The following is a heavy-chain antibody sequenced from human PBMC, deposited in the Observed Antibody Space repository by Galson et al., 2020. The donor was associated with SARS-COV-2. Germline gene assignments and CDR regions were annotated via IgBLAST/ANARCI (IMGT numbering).Heavy chain of an antibody. V-gene: IGHV3-49*03. D-gene: IGHD5-18*01. CDR1: GFTFGAYA. CDR3: SIGHLGLQLWPSFDN. Sequence: GGSLRLSCTASGFTFGAYAMSCFRQAPGKGLGWVGFIRRNAYGGQTEYAASVKGRFTISRDESKSIAYLQINSLKTEDTAVDYCSIGHLGLQLWPSFDNWGQGPLVTVSS. CDR2: IRRNAYGGQT. J-gene: IGHJ4*02.